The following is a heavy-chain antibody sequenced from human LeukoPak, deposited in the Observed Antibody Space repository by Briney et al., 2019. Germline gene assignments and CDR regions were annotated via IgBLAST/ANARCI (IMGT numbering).Heavy chain of an antibody. J-gene: IGHJ3*02. V-gene: IGHV3-53*01. CDR2: IRSGGST. D-gene: IGHD3-22*01. Sequence: GGSLRLSCAASGFIVSGKYMSWVRQAPGKGLEWVSVIRSGGSTSYADSVKGRFTTSRDNSKNTLYLQMNSLRAEDTAVYYCAREGSFDSSGYNDALDIWGQGTMVTVSA. CDR3: AREGSFDSSGYNDALDI. CDR1: GFIVSGKY.